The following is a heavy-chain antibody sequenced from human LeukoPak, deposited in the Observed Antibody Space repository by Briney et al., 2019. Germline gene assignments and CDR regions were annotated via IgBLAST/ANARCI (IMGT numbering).Heavy chain of an antibody. CDR3: ARAFVVVPALWFDP. V-gene: IGHV4-31*03. CDR2: IYYSGST. J-gene: IGHJ5*02. CDR1: GGSISSGGYY. D-gene: IGHD2-2*01. Sequence: PSETLSLTCTVSGGSISSGGYYWSWIRQHPGTGLEWIGYIYYSGSTYYNPSLKSRVTISVDTSKNQFSLKLSSVTAADTAVYYCARAFVVVPALWFDPWGQGTLVTVSS.